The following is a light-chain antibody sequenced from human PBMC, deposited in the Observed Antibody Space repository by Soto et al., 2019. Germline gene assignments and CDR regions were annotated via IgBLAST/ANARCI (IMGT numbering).Light chain of an antibody. CDR1: SSNIETND. V-gene: IGLV1-47*02. Sequence: QSVLTQPPSASGTPGQRVTISCSGSSSNIETNDIYWHQQLPGSAPKLLIYSNDQRPSGVPDRFSASKSGTSASLAISGLRSEDEAEYFCATWDASLSGEVFGGGTKITV. CDR3: ATWDASLSGEV. CDR2: SND. J-gene: IGLJ2*01.